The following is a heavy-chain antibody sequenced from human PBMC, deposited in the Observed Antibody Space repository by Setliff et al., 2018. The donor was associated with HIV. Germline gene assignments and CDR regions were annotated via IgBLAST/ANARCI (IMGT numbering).Heavy chain of an antibody. CDR2: IDPSGSRI. J-gene: IGHJ4*02. CDR1: GFPIGDYP. V-gene: IGHV3-23*01. Sequence: PGGSLRLSCTTSGFPIGDYPLSWVRQAPGKGLEWVSAIDPSGSRIFYSDSVKGRFTISRDNSKNTLYLQMNSLRAEDTAVYYCAKVTSFWFEDYWGQGTLVTVSS. D-gene: IGHD2-2*01. CDR3: AKVTSFWFEDY.